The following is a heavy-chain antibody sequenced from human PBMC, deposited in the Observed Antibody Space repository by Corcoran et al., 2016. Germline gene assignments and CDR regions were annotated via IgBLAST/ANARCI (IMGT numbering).Heavy chain of an antibody. D-gene: IGHD2-2*01. V-gene: IGHV5-51*01. Sequence: EVQLVQSGAEVKKPGESLKISCKGSGYSFTSYWIGWVRQMPGKGLEWMGIIYPGDSDTRYSPSFQGQVTISADKSISTAYLQWSSLKASDTAMYYFARGYCSSTSCRRGYYYYGMDVWGQGTTVTISS. CDR2: IYPGDSDT. CDR1: GYSFTSYW. CDR3: ARGYCSSTSCRRGYYYYGMDV. J-gene: IGHJ6*02.